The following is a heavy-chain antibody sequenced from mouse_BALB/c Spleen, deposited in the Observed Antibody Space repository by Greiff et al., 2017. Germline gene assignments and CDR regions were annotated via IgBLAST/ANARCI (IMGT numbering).Heavy chain of an antibody. V-gene: IGHV5-17*02. D-gene: IGHD2-4*01. CDR1: GFTFSSFG. J-gene: IGHJ3*01. CDR2: ISSGSSTI. CDR3: AKTYDYDEGFAY. Sequence: EVKLMESGGGLVQPGGSRKLSCAASGFTFSSFGMHWVRQAPEKGLEWVAYISSGSSTIYYADTVKGRFTISRDNPKNTLFLQMNSLRSEDTAMYYCAKTYDYDEGFAYWGQGTLVTVSA.